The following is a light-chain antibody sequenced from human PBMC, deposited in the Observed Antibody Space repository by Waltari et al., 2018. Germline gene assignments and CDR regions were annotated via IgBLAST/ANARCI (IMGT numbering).Light chain of an antibody. V-gene: IGKV3-11*01. CDR2: SAS. J-gene: IGKJ1*01. CDR1: QIVTNY. CDR3: QQRSNWPRT. Sequence: ATLSCRASQIVTNYLAWYQQKPGQAPRVLIYSASNRATGVPARFSGSGSGTDFTLTISSLEPEDFAVYYCQQRSNWPRTFGQGTKVEVK.